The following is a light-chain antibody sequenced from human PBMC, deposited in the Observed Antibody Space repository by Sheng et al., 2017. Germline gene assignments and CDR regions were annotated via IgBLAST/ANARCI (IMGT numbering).Light chain of an antibody. CDR2: GNN. CDR3: QSYDSSLSANYV. Sequence: QSVLTQPPSVSGAPGQRVIISCTGSSSNIGAGYDVHWYQQLPGTAPKLLIYGNNNRPSGVPDRFSGSKSGTSASLAITGLQAEDEADYYCQSYDSSLSANYVFGTGTRSP. CDR1: SSNIGAGYD. J-gene: IGLJ1*01. V-gene: IGLV1-40*01.